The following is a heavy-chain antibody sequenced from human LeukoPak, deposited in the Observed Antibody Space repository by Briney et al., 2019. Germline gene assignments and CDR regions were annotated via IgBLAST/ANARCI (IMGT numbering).Heavy chain of an antibody. CDR3: ARGIIYSSWMDV. V-gene: IGHV1-8*01. Sequence: ASVKVSCKASGYTFTSYDINWVRQATGQGLEWMGWMNPNSGNIGYAQKFQGRVTMTRNTSISTAYMELSSLRSEDTAVYYCARGIIYSSWMDVWGQGTTVTVSS. J-gene: IGHJ6*02. CDR2: MNPNSGNI. CDR1: GYTFTSYD. D-gene: IGHD6-6*01.